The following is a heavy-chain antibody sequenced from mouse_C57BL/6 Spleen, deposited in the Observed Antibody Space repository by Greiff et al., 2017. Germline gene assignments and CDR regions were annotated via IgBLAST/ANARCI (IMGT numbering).Heavy chain of an antibody. V-gene: IGHV1-19*01. CDR3: ARGDTTLVTDY. CDR2: INPYNGGT. Sequence: VQLQQSGPVLVKPGASVKMSCKASGYTFTDYYMNWVKQSHGKSLEWIGVINPYNGGTSYNQKFKGKATLTVDKSASTAYMELNSLTSEDSAVYYCARGDTTLVTDYWGQGTTLTVST. D-gene: IGHD1-1*01. J-gene: IGHJ2*01. CDR1: GYTFTDYY.